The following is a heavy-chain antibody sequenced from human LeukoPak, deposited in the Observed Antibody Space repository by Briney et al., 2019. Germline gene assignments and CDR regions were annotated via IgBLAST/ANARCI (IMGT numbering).Heavy chain of an antibody. CDR1: GFTFIDYD. J-gene: IGHJ4*02. Sequence: GGSLRLSCAASGFTFIDYDMHWVRQVIGKGLEWVSAIGIRGDTHYSGSVKGRFTISRENAESSLYLQTNSLRAEDTAVYYCARGGIQVSGIDEFDYWGQGTLVTASS. CDR3: ARGGIQVSGIDEFDY. CDR2: IGIRGDT. V-gene: IGHV3-13*01. D-gene: IGHD6-19*01.